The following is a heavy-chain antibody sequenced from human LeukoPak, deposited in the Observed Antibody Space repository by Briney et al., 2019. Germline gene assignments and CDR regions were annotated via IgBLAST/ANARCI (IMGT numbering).Heavy chain of an antibody. J-gene: IGHJ4*02. CDR1: GGSISSSSYY. D-gene: IGHD3-9*01. CDR2: IYYSGST. CDR3: ASPYYDILTGYYSWFDY. Sequence: SETLSLTCNVSGGSISSSSYYWGWIRQPPGKGLEWIGSIYYSGSTCYNPSLKSRVTISVDTSKNQFSLKLSSVTAADTAVYYCASPYYDILTGYYSWFDYWGQGTLVTVSS. V-gene: IGHV4-39*01.